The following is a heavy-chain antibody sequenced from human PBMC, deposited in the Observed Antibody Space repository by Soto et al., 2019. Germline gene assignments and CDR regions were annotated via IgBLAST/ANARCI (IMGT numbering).Heavy chain of an antibody. Sequence: GESLKISCSASGFTFSSYAMHWVRQAPGKGLEYVSAISSNGGSTYYADSVKGRFTISRDNSKNTLYLQMSSLRAEDTAVYYCVKDYDILTGYYFDYWGQGTLVTVSS. CDR3: VKDYDILTGYYFDY. J-gene: IGHJ4*02. V-gene: IGHV3-64D*09. D-gene: IGHD3-9*01. CDR2: ISSNGGST. CDR1: GFTFSSYA.